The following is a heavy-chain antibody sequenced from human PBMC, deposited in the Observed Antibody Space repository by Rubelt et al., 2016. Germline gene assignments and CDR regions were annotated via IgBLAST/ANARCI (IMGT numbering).Heavy chain of an antibody. J-gene: IGHJ4*02. CDR1: GGSISSSSYY. CDR2: IYYSGRT. Sequence: QLQLQESGPGLVKPSETLSLTCTVSGGSISSSSYYWGWIRQPPGKGLEWIGSIYYSGRTYYKPSLKRRVTISVDTSKNQFSLKLSAVTAADTAVYYCARGNSAEYWGQGTLVTVSS. V-gene: IGHV4-39*07. D-gene: IGHD4-23*01. CDR3: ARGNSAEY.